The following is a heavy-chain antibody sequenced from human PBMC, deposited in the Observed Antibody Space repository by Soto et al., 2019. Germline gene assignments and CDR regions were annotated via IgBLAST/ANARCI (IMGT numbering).Heavy chain of an antibody. Sequence: ASVKVSCKASGYTFTSYAMHWVRQAPGQRLEWMGWINAGNGNTKYSQKFQGRVTITRDTSASTAYMELSSLRSEDTAVYYCARSLAARDAFDIWGQGTMVTVSS. CDR3: ARSLAARDAFDI. V-gene: IGHV1-3*01. D-gene: IGHD6-6*01. CDR1: GYTFTSYA. CDR2: INAGNGNT. J-gene: IGHJ3*02.